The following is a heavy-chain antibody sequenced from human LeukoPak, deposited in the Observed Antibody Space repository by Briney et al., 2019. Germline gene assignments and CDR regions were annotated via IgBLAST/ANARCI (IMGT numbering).Heavy chain of an antibody. CDR3: AKDQALSLSSSRALDY. Sequence: GGSLRLSCTASGFSFSGHWMHWVRQAPGKGLEWVSAISSSGGSPYYADSANGRFTISRDNSKNTLYLQMNSLRAEDTALYYCAKDQALSLSSSRALDYWGQGTLVTVSS. J-gene: IGHJ4*02. V-gene: IGHV3-23*01. CDR1: GFSFSGHW. D-gene: IGHD2-2*01. CDR2: ISSSGGSP.